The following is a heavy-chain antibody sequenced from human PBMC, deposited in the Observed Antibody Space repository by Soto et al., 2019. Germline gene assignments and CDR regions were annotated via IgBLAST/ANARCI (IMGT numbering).Heavy chain of an antibody. J-gene: IGHJ3*02. CDR3: ARDGDGMYYYDSSANRGAFDI. CDR2: IRSNGGST. CDR1: GFTFSSYA. Sequence: GESLKISCAASGFTFSSYAMHWVRQAPGKGLEYVSAIRSNGGSTYYANAVKGRFTISRDNSKNTLYLQMGSLRAEDMAVYYCARDGDGMYYYDSSANRGAFDIWGQGTMVTVSS. D-gene: IGHD3-22*01. V-gene: IGHV3-64*01.